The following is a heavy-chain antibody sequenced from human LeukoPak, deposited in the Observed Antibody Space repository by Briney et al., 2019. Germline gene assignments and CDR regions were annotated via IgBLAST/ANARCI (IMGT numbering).Heavy chain of an antibody. V-gene: IGHV3-73*01. CDR2: IRNKANSYTT. CDR3: IKYSSSTRHSSSSDKNDF. J-gene: IGHJ4*02. D-gene: IGHD6-6*01. Sequence: PGGSLRLSCAASGFTFSDSAMHWVRQASGKGLEWVGRIRNKANSYTTAYAASVKGRFTISRDDSKSTAYLQMNSLKTEDTAVYYCIKYSSSTRHSSSSDKNDFWGQGTLVTVSS. CDR1: GFTFSDSA.